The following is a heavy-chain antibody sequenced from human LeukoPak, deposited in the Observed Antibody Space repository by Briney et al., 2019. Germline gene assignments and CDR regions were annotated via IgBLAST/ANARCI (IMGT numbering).Heavy chain of an antibody. CDR3: ASIPRYYDILTGYFDGYYYYGMDV. CDR2: INHSGST. J-gene: IGHJ6*02. CDR1: GGSFSGYY. Sequence: SETLSPTCAVYGGSFSGYYWSWIRPPPGKGLEWIGEINHSGSTNYNPSLKSRVTISVDTSKNQFSLKLSSVTAADTAVYYCASIPRYYDILTGYFDGYYYYGMDVWGQGTTVTVSS. D-gene: IGHD3-9*01. V-gene: IGHV4-34*01.